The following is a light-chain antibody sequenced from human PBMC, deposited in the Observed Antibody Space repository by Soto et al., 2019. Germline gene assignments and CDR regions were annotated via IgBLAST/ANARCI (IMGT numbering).Light chain of an antibody. J-gene: IGKJ1*01. CDR3: QQYGSSGT. CDR2: AAS. Sequence: EIVLTQSPGTLSLSPWESATLSCRASQSVSSNYLAWYRQKPGRAPKLLIYAASSRATGVPDRFSGSGSGTDFTLTISRLEPEDFAVYYCQQYGSSGTFGQGTKVDIK. CDR1: QSVSSNY. V-gene: IGKV3-20*01.